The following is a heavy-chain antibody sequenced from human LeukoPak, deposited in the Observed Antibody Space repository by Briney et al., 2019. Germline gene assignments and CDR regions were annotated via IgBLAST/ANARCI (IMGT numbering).Heavy chain of an antibody. V-gene: IGHV4-30-2*01. D-gene: IGHD3-22*01. CDR1: GGSISSGGYY. CDR2: IYHSGST. CDR3: ARLNSWEGSSGYYADY. J-gene: IGHJ4*02. Sequence: PSETLSLTCTVPGGSISSGGYYWSWIRQPPGKGLEWIGYIYHSGSTYYNPSLKSRFTISVDRSKNQYSLKLSSVTAADTAEYYCARLNSWEGSSGYYADYWGQGTLVTVSS.